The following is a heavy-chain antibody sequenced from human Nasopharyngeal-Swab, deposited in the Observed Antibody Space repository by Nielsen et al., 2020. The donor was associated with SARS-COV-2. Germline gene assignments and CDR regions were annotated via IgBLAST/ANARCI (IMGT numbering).Heavy chain of an antibody. J-gene: IGHJ4*02. CDR3: ERIIRRRGWYSHVDY. CDR1: GDSISRSDDY. V-gene: IGHV4-39*07. D-gene: IGHD6-19*01. CDR2: TYRSGSGTA. Sequence: SETLSLTCTVSGDSISRSDDYWGWIRQTPGKGLEWIVRTYRSGSGTAYYNPSLKSRVTISIVPSKNLFSLNLKSVTASDTAVYYCERIIRRRGWYSHVDYWGQGTLVTVSS.